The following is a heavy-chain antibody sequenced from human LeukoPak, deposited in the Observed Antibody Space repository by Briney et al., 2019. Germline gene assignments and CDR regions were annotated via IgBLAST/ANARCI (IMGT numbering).Heavy chain of an antibody. Sequence: GGSLRLSCAASGFIFSSYGMSWVRQAPGKGLEWVSAISGSGGSTYYADSVKGRFTISRDNSKNTLYLQMNSLRAEDTAVYYCAKSLLRELLLFDYWGQGTLVTVSS. V-gene: IGHV3-23*01. CDR1: GFIFSSYG. D-gene: IGHD1-26*01. CDR3: AKSLLRELLLFDY. J-gene: IGHJ4*02. CDR2: ISGSGGST.